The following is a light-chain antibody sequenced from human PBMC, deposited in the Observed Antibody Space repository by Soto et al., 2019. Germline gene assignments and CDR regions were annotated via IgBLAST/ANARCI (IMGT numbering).Light chain of an antibody. CDR1: QSISSY. Sequence: DIQMTQSPSSLSASVGDRVTITCRASQSISSYLNWYHQKPGKAPKLLIYAASSLQSGVPSRFSGSGSGTDFTLTISSLQPEDFATYYCQQRETFGQGTKVDIK. V-gene: IGKV1-39*01. CDR2: AAS. J-gene: IGKJ1*01. CDR3: QQRET.